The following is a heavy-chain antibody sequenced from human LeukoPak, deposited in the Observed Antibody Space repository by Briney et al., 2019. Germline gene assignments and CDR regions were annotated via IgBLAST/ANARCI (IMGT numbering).Heavy chain of an antibody. Sequence: SETLSLACTVSGDSISGSYWNWIRQPPGKGLEWIGYIYYSGSINYNPSLKSRVTISVDTSKKQFSLKLSSVTAADTAVYYCARDLTGYYDSRGYYCYYYYMDVWGKGTTVTISS. J-gene: IGHJ6*03. CDR1: GDSISGSY. D-gene: IGHD3-22*01. CDR3: ARDLTGYYDSRGYYCYYYYMDV. CDR2: IYYSGSI. V-gene: IGHV4-59*12.